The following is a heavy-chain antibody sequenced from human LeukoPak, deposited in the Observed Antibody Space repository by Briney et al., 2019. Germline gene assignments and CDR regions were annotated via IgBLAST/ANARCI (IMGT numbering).Heavy chain of an antibody. J-gene: IGHJ3*02. D-gene: IGHD2-2*01. V-gene: IGHV4-4*07. CDR2: INFSGTT. Sequence: PSETLSLTCSVSGGPLSGSYWSWIRQSAEERPEYIGRINFSGTTNYNPSLRSRVTLSMDTSKNQVSLDLSAVTAADTAVYYCAKLLLPASKGAFIIWGLGTLVSVSS. CDR3: AKLLLPASKGAFII. CDR1: GGPLSGSY.